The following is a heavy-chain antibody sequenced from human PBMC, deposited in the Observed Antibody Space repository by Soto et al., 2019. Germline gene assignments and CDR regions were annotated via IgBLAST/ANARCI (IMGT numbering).Heavy chain of an antibody. J-gene: IGHJ4*02. CDR3: AATRLGFCSGGSCYPYYFDY. Sequence: SVKVSCKASGFTFTSTARQWVRQARGQRLEWIGWIVVGSGNTNYAQKFQERVTITRDMSTSTAYMELSSLRSEDTAVYYCAATRLGFCSGGSCYPYYFDYWGQGTLVTVSS. CDR1: GFTFTSTA. D-gene: IGHD2-15*01. V-gene: IGHV1-58*02. CDR2: IVVGSGNT.